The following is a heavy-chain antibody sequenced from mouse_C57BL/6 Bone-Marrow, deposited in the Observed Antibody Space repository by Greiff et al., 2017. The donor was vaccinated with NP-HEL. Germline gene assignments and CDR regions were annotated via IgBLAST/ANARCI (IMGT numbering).Heavy chain of an antibody. D-gene: IGHD1-1*01. CDR1: GFNIKDDY. Sequence: EVQLQQSGAELVRPGASVKLSCTASGFNIKDDYMHWVKQRPEQGLEWIGWIDPENGDTEYASKFQGKATITADTTSNTAYLQLSSLTSEDTAVYYWTTGDYYGSSYDDYWGQGTTLTVSS. V-gene: IGHV14-4*01. J-gene: IGHJ2*01. CDR3: TTGDYYGSSYDDY. CDR2: IDPENGDT.